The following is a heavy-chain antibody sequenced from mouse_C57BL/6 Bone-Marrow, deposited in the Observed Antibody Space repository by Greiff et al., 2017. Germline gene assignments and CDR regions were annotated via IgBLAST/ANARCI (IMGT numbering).Heavy chain of an antibody. Sequence: EVQGVESGGDLVKPGGSLKLSCAASGFTFSSYGMSWVRQTPDKRLEWVATISSGGSYTYYPDSVKGRFTISGDNAKNTLYLQMSSLKSEDTAMYYCTRGDWEFDYWGQGTTLTVSS. CDR3: TRGDWEFDY. D-gene: IGHD4-1*01. CDR2: ISSGGSYT. J-gene: IGHJ2*01. CDR1: GFTFSSYG. V-gene: IGHV5-6*01.